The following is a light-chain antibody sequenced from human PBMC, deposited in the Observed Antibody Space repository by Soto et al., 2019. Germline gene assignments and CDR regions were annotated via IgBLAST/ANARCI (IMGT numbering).Light chain of an antibody. CDR1: SGSIASYY. CDR3: QSYDTSNQGV. CDR2: EDN. Sequence: NFMLTQPHSVSESPEKTVTISCTRSSGSIASYYVQWYQQRPGSAPATVIYEDNQRPSGVPDRFSGSVDSSSNSASLVISGLKTEDEADYYCQSYDTSNQGVFGGGTKLTVL. V-gene: IGLV6-57*03. J-gene: IGLJ3*02.